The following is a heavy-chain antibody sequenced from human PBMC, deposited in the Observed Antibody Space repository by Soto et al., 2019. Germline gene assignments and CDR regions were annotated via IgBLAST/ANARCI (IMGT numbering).Heavy chain of an antibody. V-gene: IGHV4-59*13. Sequence: KTSETLSLTCTVSGGSLSSYYYYWIRQPPGKGLEWIGYIHNSGDTKYNPSLKNRGTMSMDTSGDQFSLRLSSVTAADTAIYYCARGTSYKFGYWYFDLWGRGTLVTVS. CDR3: ARGTSYKFGYWYFDL. CDR1: GGSLSSYY. D-gene: IGHD3-3*01. J-gene: IGHJ2*01. CDR2: IHNSGDT.